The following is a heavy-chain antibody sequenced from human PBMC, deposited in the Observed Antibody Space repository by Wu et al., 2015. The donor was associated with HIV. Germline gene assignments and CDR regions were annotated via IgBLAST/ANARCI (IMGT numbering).Heavy chain of an antibody. J-gene: IGHJ4*02. D-gene: IGHD3-22*01. CDR2: IYYGGST. CDR1: GGSISGHY. Sequence: LQESGPGLVKPSETLSLTCTVSGGSISGHYWSWIRQSPGKGLEWIGYIYYGGSTNYNPSLKSRVSISVDTSKNQFSLKLSSIIAADTAVYYCARDRFYHTTGYYDYWGQGILVTVSS. V-gene: IGHV4-59*11. CDR3: ARDRFYHTTGYYDY.